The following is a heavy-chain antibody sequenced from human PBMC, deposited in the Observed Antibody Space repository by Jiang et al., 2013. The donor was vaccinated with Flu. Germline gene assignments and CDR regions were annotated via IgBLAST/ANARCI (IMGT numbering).Heavy chain of an antibody. D-gene: IGHD6-19*01. J-gene: IGHJ4*02. V-gene: IGHV7-4-1*02. CDR3: ARAGRAGSSGWYDYFEY. Sequence: PGASVKVSCKASGYTLTTYAMNWVRQAPGQGLEWMGWINTNTGNPTYAQGFTGRFVFSLDTSVSTAYLEISSLQAEDTAVYYCARAGRAGSSGWYDYFEYWGQGTLVTVSS. CDR1: GYTLTTYA. CDR2: INTNTGNP.